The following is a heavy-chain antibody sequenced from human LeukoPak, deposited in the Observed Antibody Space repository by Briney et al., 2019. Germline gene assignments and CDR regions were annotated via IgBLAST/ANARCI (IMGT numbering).Heavy chain of an antibody. CDR2: IIPIFGTA. J-gene: IGHJ4*02. CDR1: GGTFSSYA. Sequence: SVKFSCKASGGTFSSYAISWVRQAPGQGLEWMGGIIPIFGTANYAQKFQGRVTITADKSTSTAYMELSSLRSEDTAVYYCATDAPLRYFDWLLPTVGYWGQGTLVTVSS. V-gene: IGHV1-69*06. D-gene: IGHD3-9*01. CDR3: ATDAPLRYFDWLLPTVGY.